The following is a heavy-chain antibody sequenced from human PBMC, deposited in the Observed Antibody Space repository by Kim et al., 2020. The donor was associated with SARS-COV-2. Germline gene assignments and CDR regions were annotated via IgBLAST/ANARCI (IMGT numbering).Heavy chain of an antibody. CDR2: ISFDGRNK. CDR1: GLSFDSSA. V-gene: IGHV3-30-3*01. Sequence: GGSLRLSCAASGLSFDSSAMNWVRQAPGKGLEWVAVISFDGRNKAYAGSVKGRVTISRDNSKSTLHLQMNSLRVEDTAVYYCARGNYYESVSLSDYYNGMDVWDQGTTVTVSS. CDR3: ARGNYYESVSLSDYYNGMDV. D-gene: IGHD3-10*01. J-gene: IGHJ6*02.